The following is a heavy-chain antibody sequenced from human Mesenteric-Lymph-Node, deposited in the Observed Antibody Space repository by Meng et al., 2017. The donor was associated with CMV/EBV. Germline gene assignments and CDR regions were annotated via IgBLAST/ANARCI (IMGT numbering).Heavy chain of an antibody. Sequence: GESLKISCTASGFAFSSYEMSWVRQTPGKGLEWISYIDRSGTTINYSDSVKGRFTISRDNVKSSLYLLVENLTPEDTGIYYCARGGVNSLKYFDYFGQGAPVTVSS. CDR1: GFAFSSYE. V-gene: IGHV3-48*03. D-gene: IGHD4-23*01. CDR3: ARGGVNSLKYFDY. J-gene: IGHJ4*02. CDR2: IDRSGTTI.